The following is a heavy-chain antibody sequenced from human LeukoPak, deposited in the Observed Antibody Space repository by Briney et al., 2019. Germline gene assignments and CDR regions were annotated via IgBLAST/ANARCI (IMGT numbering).Heavy chain of an antibody. V-gene: IGHV1-2*02. CDR3: ARGMDAGAFQN. CDR2: MNPNSGEA. Sequence: ASVKVSCKTSGYRFTAYPLHWVRQAPGQGLEWMGWMNPNSGEASNAQRFQGRVTMTRDTSISVAYMELRSLTSDDTAVYYCARGMDAGAFQNWGQGTLVTVSS. D-gene: IGHD7-27*01. J-gene: IGHJ1*01. CDR1: GYRFTAYP.